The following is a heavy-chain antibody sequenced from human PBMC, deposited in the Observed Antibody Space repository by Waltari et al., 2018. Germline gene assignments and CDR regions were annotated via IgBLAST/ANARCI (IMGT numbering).Heavy chain of an antibody. CDR2: VYHFGGS. CDR3: ARHESAHYGGFDS. V-gene: IGHV4-38-2*01. J-gene: IGHJ4*02. D-gene: IGHD4-17*01. CDR1: GDSITSASY. Sequence: QVQLQESGPGLVKPSETLSLTCAVSGDSITSASYWGWIRQPPGKGLEWIGYVYHFGGSSYNQSLKSRVTMSVDTSKRQFSLNLSSVTAADTAVYYCARHESAHYGGFDSWGRGTLVTVSA.